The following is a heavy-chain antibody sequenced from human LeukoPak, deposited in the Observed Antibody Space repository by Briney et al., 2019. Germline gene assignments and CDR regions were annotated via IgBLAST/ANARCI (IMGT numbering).Heavy chain of an antibody. CDR1: GFTFSSYG. D-gene: IGHD3-10*01. V-gene: IGHV3-30*02. CDR2: IRYDGSNK. J-gene: IGHJ6*03. CDR3: AKAGRGGAITMVRGVKGDYYYMDV. Sequence: GGSLRLSCAASGFTFSSYGMHWVRQAPGKGLGWVAFIRYDGSNKYYADSVKGRFTISRDNSKNTLYLQMNSLRAEDTAVYYCAKAGRGGAITMVRGVKGDYYYMDVWGKGTTATISS.